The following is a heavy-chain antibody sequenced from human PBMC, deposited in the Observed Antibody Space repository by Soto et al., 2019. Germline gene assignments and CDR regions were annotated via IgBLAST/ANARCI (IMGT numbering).Heavy chain of an antibody. D-gene: IGHD2-2*01. V-gene: IGHV3-48*01. CDR2: IISSSKTI. CDR1: GFTFSSYS. CDR3: TTSNGALDY. Sequence: GGSLRLSCVASGFTFSSYSMNWVRQAPGKGLEWLSYIISSSKTIYYADSVRGRFTISRDNAKNSLFLQMNSLRAEDTAVYYCTTSNGALDYWGRGTLVTVSS. J-gene: IGHJ4*02.